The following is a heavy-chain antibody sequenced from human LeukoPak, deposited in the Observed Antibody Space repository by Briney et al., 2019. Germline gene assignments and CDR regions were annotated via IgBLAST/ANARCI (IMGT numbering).Heavy chain of an antibody. CDR1: GYTFTSYG. Sequence: ASVTVSCKASGYTFTSYGISWVRQAPGQGREWMGWISAYNGNTNYAQKLQGRVTMTTDTSTSTAYMELRSLRSDDTAVYYCARDKLRSSWDHSYYYYGMDVWGQGTTVTVSS. V-gene: IGHV1-18*01. CDR3: ARDKLRSSWDHSYYYYGMDV. D-gene: IGHD6-13*01. J-gene: IGHJ6*02. CDR2: ISAYNGNT.